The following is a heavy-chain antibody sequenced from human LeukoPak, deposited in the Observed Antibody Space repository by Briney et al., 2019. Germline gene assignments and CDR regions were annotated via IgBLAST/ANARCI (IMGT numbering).Heavy chain of an antibody. CDR2: IYYSGST. V-gene: IGHV4-59*01. D-gene: IGHD3-10*01. CDR3: ARDPGSGEAFDI. Sequence: PSETLSLTCTVSGGSISSYYWSWIQQPPGKGLEWIGYIYYSGSTNYNPSLKSRVTISVDTSKNQFSLKLSSVTAADTAVYYCARDPGSGEAFDIWGQGTMVTVSS. J-gene: IGHJ3*02. CDR1: GGSISSYY.